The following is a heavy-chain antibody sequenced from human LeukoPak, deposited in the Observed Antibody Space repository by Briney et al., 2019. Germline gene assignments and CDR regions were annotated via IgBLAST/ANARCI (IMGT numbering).Heavy chain of an antibody. CDR2: ISYDGSNK. CDR3: ARDGSRLGRTVFDY. Sequence: GGSLRLSCAASGFTFSSYAMHWVRQAPGKGLEWVAVISYDGSNKYYADSVKGRFTISRDNSKNTLYLQMNSLRAEDTAVYYCARDGSRLGRTVFDYWGQGTLVTVSS. D-gene: IGHD6-19*01. J-gene: IGHJ4*02. V-gene: IGHV3-30-3*01. CDR1: GFTFSSYA.